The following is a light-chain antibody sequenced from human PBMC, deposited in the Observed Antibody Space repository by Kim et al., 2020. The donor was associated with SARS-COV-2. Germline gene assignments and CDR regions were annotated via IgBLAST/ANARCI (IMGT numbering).Light chain of an antibody. CDR3: QQRSSWPPT. Sequence: EIVLTQSPATLSLSPGERATLSCRASHSIGNSLAWYQQKPGQTPRLLIHGASNGATDIPARFSGSGSGTDFTLTISSLEPEDFAVYFCQQRSSWPPTFGQGTRLEIK. CDR1: HSIGNS. V-gene: IGKV3-11*01. CDR2: GAS. J-gene: IGKJ5*01.